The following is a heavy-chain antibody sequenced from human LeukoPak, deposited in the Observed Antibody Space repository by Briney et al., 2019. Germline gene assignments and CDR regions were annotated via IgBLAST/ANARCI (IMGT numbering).Heavy chain of an antibody. CDR3: ARDSPGDFDSSGLQ. Sequence: ASVKVSCKASGGTFSNYAISWVRQAPGQGLEWMGWITTYKIKTNYAQKFQGRVTMTTDTSTSTAYMELGGLRSDDTAVYYCARDSPGDFDSSGLQWGQGTLVTVSS. D-gene: IGHD3-22*01. V-gene: IGHV1-18*01. J-gene: IGHJ4*02. CDR1: GGTFSNYA. CDR2: ITTYKIKT.